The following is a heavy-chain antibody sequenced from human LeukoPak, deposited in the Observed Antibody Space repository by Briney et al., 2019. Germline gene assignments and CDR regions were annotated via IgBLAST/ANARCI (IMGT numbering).Heavy chain of an antibody. V-gene: IGHV1-46*01. J-gene: IGHJ4*02. D-gene: IGHD2-21*02. CDR3: ASVLYCGADCYSGRYFFDY. Sequence: ASVKVSCKASGYTFTSYDMHWVRQAPGQGLEWMGIINPSGDSTSYAQKFQGRGTMTRDTSTSTVYMELSSLRSEDTAVYYCASVLYCGADCYSGRYFFDYWGQGTLVTVSS. CDR2: INPSGDST. CDR1: GYTFTSYD.